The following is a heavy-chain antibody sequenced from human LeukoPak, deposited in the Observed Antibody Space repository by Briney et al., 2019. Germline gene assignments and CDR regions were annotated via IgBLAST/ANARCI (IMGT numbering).Heavy chain of an antibody. Sequence: SQTLSLTCTVSGGSISSDGYYWSWIRQHPGKGLEWIGCIYYSGNTYYNPSLKSRVAISVDTSKNQFSLKLTSVTAADTAVYFCARDLMGDYDTSGYLEEWGQGTLVTVSS. CDR2: IYYSGNT. J-gene: IGHJ4*02. CDR3: ARDLMGDYDTSGYLEE. V-gene: IGHV4-31*03. CDR1: GGSISSDGYY. D-gene: IGHD3-22*01.